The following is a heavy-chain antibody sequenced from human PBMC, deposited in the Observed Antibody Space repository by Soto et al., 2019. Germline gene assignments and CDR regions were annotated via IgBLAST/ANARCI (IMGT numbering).Heavy chain of an antibody. D-gene: IGHD2-15*01. CDR2: IYYSGSA. CDR1: GGSISSYY. Sequence: PSETLSLTCTVSGGSISSYYWSWIRQPPGKGLEWIGYIYYSGSANYNPSLKSRVTISVDTSKNQFSLKLSSVTAADTAFYYCARGDCSGGTCYLGYYYMDVWGKGTTVTVSS. CDR3: ARGDCSGGTCYLGYYYMDV. J-gene: IGHJ6*03. V-gene: IGHV4-59*01.